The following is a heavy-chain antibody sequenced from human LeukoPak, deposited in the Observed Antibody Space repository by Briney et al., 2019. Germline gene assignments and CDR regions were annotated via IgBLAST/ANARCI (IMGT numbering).Heavy chain of an antibody. CDR3: ARASPATLLGYFFDY. CDR2: IYTSGST. Sequence: PSETLSLTCTVSGGSISSYYWSWIRQPAGKGLEWIGRIYTSGSTNYNPSLKSRVTISVDTSKNQFSLKLSSVTAADTAVYYCARASPATLLGYFFDYWGQGTLVTVSS. D-gene: IGHD2-15*01. CDR1: GGSISSYY. V-gene: IGHV4-4*07. J-gene: IGHJ4*02.